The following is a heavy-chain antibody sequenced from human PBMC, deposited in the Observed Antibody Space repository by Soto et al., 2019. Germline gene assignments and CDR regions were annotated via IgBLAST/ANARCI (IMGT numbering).Heavy chain of an antibody. CDR3: ARVSSFGYSTLAA. Sequence: QVKLVQSGPEVKKPGASLKVSCKASGYTFTYYDVTWVRQAPGQGLEWMGWISAHNGNTNYAQKFQGRVTMTTDSSTTTHDMELRSLISDDAAVYYFARVSSFGYSTLAAWGQGTPVTVSS. V-gene: IGHV1-18*01. CDR1: GYTFTYYD. D-gene: IGHD2-15*01. J-gene: IGHJ4*02. CDR2: ISAHNGNT.